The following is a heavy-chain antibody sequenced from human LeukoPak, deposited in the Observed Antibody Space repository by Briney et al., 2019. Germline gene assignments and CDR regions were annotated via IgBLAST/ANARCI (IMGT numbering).Heavy chain of an antibody. CDR2: IYYKGDT. CDR3: ARDRRYCTGGTCYLDPYFDY. V-gene: IGHV4-59*13. J-gene: IGHJ4*02. Sequence: PSETLSLTCTVSGASTSDYFWSWIRQSPGKGLEWIGYIYYKGDTNYNPSLTSRVTISMNTSKNQFSLKLKSVTSADTAVYYCARDRRYCTGGTCYLDPYFDYWGQGTLVTVSS. D-gene: IGHD2-8*02. CDR1: GASTSDYF.